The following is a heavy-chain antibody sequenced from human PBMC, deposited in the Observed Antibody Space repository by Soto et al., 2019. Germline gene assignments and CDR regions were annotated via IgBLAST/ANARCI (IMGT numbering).Heavy chain of an antibody. D-gene: IGHD6-13*01. CDR2: IKQDGSET. J-gene: IGHJ4*02. CDR3: AAWPRSSWFDY. V-gene: IGHV3-7*05. CDR1: GFTFSNYW. Sequence: GGSLRLSCAASGFTFSNYWMGWVRQPPGKGLEWVANIKQDGSETSYMDSMKGRFTISRDNAKNSLYLQMNSLRAEDTAVYYCAAWPRSSWFDYWGQGALVTVSS.